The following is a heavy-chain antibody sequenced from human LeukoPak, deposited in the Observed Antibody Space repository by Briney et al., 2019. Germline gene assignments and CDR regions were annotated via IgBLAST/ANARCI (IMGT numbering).Heavy chain of an antibody. D-gene: IGHD2-2*01. Sequence: ASVKASCKASGYTFTGYHMHWVRQAPGQGLEWMGRINPNSGDTNYAQKFQGRVTMTRDTSISTAYMELSRLRSDDTAVYYCARDYCSSTSCLFDYWGQGTLVTVSS. J-gene: IGHJ4*02. CDR1: GYTFTGYH. CDR2: INPNSGDT. V-gene: IGHV1-2*06. CDR3: ARDYCSSTSCLFDY.